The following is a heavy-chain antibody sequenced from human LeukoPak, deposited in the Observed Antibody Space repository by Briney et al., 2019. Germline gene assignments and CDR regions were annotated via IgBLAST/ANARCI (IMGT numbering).Heavy chain of an antibody. J-gene: IGHJ4*02. CDR3: ARTAARRFDY. D-gene: IGHD6-6*01. CDR2: INPTGGST. CDR1: GYTFPSYF. Sequence: ASVTVSCKASGYTFPSYFMHWVRQAPGQGLEWMGIINPTGGSTTYAQKLQGRVTMTRDTSTSTVYMELSSLRSDDTAVYYCARTAARRFDYWGQGTLVTVSS. V-gene: IGHV1-46*01.